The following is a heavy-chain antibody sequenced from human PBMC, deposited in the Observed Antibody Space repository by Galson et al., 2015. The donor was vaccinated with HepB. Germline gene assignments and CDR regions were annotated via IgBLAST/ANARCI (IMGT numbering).Heavy chain of an antibody. D-gene: IGHD6-13*01. CDR3: AKDRWADGGSIAAAGTRYFDL. V-gene: IGHV3-23*01. J-gene: IGHJ2*01. Sequence: SLRLSCAASGFTFSSYAMSWVHQAPGKGLEWVSAISGSGGSTYYADSVKGRFTISRDNSKNTLYLQMNSLRAEDTAVYYCAKDRWADGGSIAAAGTRYFDLWGRGTLVTVSS. CDR1: GFTFSSYA. CDR2: ISGSGGST.